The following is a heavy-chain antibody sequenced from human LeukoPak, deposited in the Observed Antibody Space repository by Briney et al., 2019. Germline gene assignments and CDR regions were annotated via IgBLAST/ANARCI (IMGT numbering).Heavy chain of an antibody. D-gene: IGHD2-15*01. CDR3: ARHGVATWFDP. CDR1: GGSFSDYS. V-gene: IGHV4-34*01. J-gene: IGHJ5*02. Sequence: SETLSLTCAVYGGSFSDYSWSWLRQPPGKGLEWIGEINHSGSTNYNPSLKSRVTMSVDTSKNQFSVKMNSVTAADTAVYYCARHGVATWFDPWGQGTLVTVSS. CDR2: INHSGST.